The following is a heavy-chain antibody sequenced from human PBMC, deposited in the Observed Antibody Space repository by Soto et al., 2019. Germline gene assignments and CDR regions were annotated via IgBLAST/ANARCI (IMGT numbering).Heavy chain of an antibody. V-gene: IGHV4-59*01. CDR3: ARASVVVADAFDI. J-gene: IGHJ3*02. CDR2: IYYSGST. D-gene: IGHD2-15*01. CDR1: GGPISRYY. Sequence: SETLSLTCTVSGGPISRYYWSWIRQPPGKGLEWIGYIYYSGSTNYNPSLKSRVTISVDTSKNQFSLKLSSVTAADTAVYYCARASVVVADAFDIWGQGTMVTVSS.